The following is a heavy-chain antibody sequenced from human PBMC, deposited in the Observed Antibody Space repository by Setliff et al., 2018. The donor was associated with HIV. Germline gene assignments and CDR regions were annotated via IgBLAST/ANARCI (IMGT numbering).Heavy chain of an antibody. V-gene: IGHV4-4*02. CDR1: GGSISSTNW. D-gene: IGHD3-10*01. Sequence: LSLTCAVSGGSISSTNWWNWVRQPPGKGLEWIGEIYHSGDTNYNPSLKSRVTIAVDKSKNQFSLKLTSVTAADTAVYYCARVAAGTYGKGDWFDPWGQGTQVTVSS. CDR2: IYHSGDT. J-gene: IGHJ5*02. CDR3: ARVAAGTYGKGDWFDP.